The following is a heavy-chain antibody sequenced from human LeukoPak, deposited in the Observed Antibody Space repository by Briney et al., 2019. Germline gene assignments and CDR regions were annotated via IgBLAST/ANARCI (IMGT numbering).Heavy chain of an antibody. CDR2: ISGSGGST. Sequence: GGSLRLSCAASGFTFSSYAMSWVRQAPGKGLEWVSAISGSGGSTYYADSVKGRFTISRDNSKNTLYLQMNSPRAEDTAVYYCAKVYYDILTGYYSDAFDIWGQGTMVTVSS. V-gene: IGHV3-23*01. J-gene: IGHJ3*02. CDR3: AKVYYDILTGYYSDAFDI. CDR1: GFTFSSYA. D-gene: IGHD3-9*01.